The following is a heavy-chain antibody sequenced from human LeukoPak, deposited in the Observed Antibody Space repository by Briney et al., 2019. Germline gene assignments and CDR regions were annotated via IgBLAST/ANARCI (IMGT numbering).Heavy chain of an antibody. CDR1: GGSISGYY. V-gene: IGHV4-30-4*08. CDR3: AREDIVVGPPSGWYFDL. CDR2: IYYSGST. J-gene: IGHJ2*01. D-gene: IGHD2-15*01. Sequence: SETLSLTCTVSGGSISGYYWSWIRQPPGKGLEWIGYIYYSGSTYYNPSLKSRVTISVDTSKNQFSLKLSSVTAADTAVYYCAREDIVVGPPSGWYFDLWGRGTLVTVSS.